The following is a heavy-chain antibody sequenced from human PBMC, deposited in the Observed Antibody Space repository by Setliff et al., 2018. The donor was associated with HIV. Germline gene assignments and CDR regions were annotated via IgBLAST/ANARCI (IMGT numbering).Heavy chain of an antibody. J-gene: IGHJ4*02. D-gene: IGHD3-3*01. V-gene: IGHV4-4*07. Sequence: SETLSLTCSVTDDPISSYYWSWVRQPAGKGLEWIGRLYVSGDTNYNPSLKSRVTMSLDTSKKHFSLKLTSMTATDTAVYYCASEKKAWSVSDSFYEYWGQGVPVTVSS. CDR2: LYVSGDT. CDR3: ASEKKAWSVSDSFYEY. CDR1: DDPISSYY.